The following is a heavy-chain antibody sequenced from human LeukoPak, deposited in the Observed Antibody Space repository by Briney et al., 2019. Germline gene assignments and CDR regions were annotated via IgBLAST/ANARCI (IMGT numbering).Heavy chain of an antibody. Sequence: SETLSLTCTVSGGSISSSSYYWGWIRQPPGKGLEWIGSIYYSGSTYYNPSLKSRVTISVDTSKNQFSLKLSSVTAADTAVCYCARDWGILITMVRGASDYWGQGTLVTVSS. CDR2: IYYSGST. J-gene: IGHJ4*02. D-gene: IGHD3-10*01. V-gene: IGHV4-39*07. CDR1: GGSISSSSYY. CDR3: ARDWGILITMVRGASDY.